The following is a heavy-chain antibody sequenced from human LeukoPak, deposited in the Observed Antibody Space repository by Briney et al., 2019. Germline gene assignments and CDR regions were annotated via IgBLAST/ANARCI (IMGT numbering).Heavy chain of an antibody. V-gene: IGHV4-34*01. J-gene: IGHJ4*02. CDR1: GGSFSGYY. Sequence: SETLSLTCAVYGGSFSGYYWSWIRQPPGKGLEWIGEINHSGSTNYNPSLKSRVTISVDTSKNQFSPKLSSVTAADAAVYYCAGPGYSSGFDYWGQGTLVTVSS. CDR3: AGPGYSSGFDY. CDR2: INHSGST. D-gene: IGHD6-19*01.